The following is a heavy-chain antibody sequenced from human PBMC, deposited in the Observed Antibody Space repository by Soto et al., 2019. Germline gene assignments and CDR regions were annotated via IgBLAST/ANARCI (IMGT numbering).Heavy chain of an antibody. CDR3: ARDGGAYGSGSYPYYYSGMDV. CDR1: GFTFSSYA. J-gene: IGHJ6*02. D-gene: IGHD3-10*01. V-gene: IGHV3-30-3*01. CDR2: ISYDGSNK. Sequence: GGSLRLSCAASGFTFSSYAMHWVRQAPGKGLEWVAVISYDGSNKYYADSVEGRFTISRDNSKNTLYLQMNSLRAEDTAVYYCARDGGAYGSGSYPYYYSGMDVWGQGTTVTVSS.